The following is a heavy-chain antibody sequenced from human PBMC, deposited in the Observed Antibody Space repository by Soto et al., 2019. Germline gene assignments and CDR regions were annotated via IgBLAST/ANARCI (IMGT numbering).Heavy chain of an antibody. D-gene: IGHD4-17*01. CDR1: GYTFTTYD. V-gene: IGHV1-8*01. Sequence: ASVKVSWKASGYTFTTYDLNWVRQAAGQGLEWLGWMSPNSDNTGYAQKFQGRVTMTRNTSISTAYMELSSLTSEDTAVYYCARDYGGNSGWFDPWGQGTLVTVSS. CDR3: ARDYGGNSGWFDP. J-gene: IGHJ5*02. CDR2: MSPNSDNT.